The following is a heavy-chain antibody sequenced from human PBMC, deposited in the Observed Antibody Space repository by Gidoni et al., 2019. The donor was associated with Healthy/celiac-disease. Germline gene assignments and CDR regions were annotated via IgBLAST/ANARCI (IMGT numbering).Heavy chain of an antibody. Sequence: QVQLLESGGGVVQPGRSLRLSCAASGFTFSSYAMHWVRQAPGKGLEWVAVISYDGSNKYYADSVKGRFTISRDNSKNTLYLQMNSLRAEDTAVYYCARAKHIVVVTAIDYWGQGTLVTVSS. V-gene: IGHV3-30-3*01. CDR3: ARAKHIVVVTAIDY. D-gene: IGHD2-21*02. J-gene: IGHJ4*02. CDR2: ISYDGSNK. CDR1: GFTFSSYA.